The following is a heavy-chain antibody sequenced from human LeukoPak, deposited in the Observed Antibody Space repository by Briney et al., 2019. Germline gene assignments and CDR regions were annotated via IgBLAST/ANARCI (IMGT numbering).Heavy chain of an antibody. D-gene: IGHD6-19*01. CDR3: ASLYSSGWTDY. V-gene: IGHV3-33*01. Sequence: PGGSLRLSCAASGFTFSSYGMHWVRQAPGKGLEWVAVIWYDGSNKYYADSVKGRFTISRDNSKNTLYLQMNSLGAEDTAVYYCASLYSSGWTDYWGQGTLVTVSS. J-gene: IGHJ4*02. CDR2: IWYDGSNK. CDR1: GFTFSSYG.